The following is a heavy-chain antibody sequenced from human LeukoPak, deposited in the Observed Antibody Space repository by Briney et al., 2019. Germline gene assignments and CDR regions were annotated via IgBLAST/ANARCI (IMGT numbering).Heavy chain of an antibody. CDR3: ASSFWSGYYDF. CDR2: INSDGSSI. D-gene: IGHD3-3*01. Sequence: SGGSLRLSCAASGFTFSSYWMHWVRQAPGKGLVWVSRINSDGSSISYADSVKGRFTISRDNAKNTLYLQMNSLRAEDTAVYYCASSFWSGYYDFWSQGTLVTVSS. V-gene: IGHV3-74*01. CDR1: GFTFSSYW. J-gene: IGHJ4*02.